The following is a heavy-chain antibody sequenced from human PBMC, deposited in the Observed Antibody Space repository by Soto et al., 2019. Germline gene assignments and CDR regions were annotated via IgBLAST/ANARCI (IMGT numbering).Heavy chain of an antibody. CDR3: SRSIYSSSSGDFDY. D-gene: IGHD6-6*01. V-gene: IGHV1-18*01. CDR2: ISLYSDGT. CDR1: GYTFYNYG. J-gene: IGHJ4*02. Sequence: ASVKVSCKTSGYTFYNYGITWVRQAPGQPLEWLGWISLYSDGTNYAQKFQGRVYMTTDTSTTTAYMELSSLRSEDTAVYYCSRSIYSSSSGDFDYWGQGTLVTVSS.